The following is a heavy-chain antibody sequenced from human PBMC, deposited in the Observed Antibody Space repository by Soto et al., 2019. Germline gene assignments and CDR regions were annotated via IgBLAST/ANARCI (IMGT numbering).Heavy chain of an antibody. CDR1: GFTFSSYA. CDR2: ISNDGSTK. J-gene: IGHJ6*02. CDR3: AKDSSILLIGMDV. Sequence: GGSLRLSCAASGFTFSSYAMHWVRQAPGKGLEWVAVISNDGSTKYYADSVKGRFTISRDNPKNTLYLQMNSLRAEDTAVYYCAKDSSILLIGMDVWGQGTTVTVSS. V-gene: IGHV3-30*18. D-gene: IGHD2-21*01.